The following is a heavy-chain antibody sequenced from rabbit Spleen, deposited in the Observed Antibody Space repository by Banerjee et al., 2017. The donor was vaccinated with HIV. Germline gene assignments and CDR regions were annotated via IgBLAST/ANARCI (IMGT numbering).Heavy chain of an antibody. Sequence: QEQLEESGGDLVKPEGSLTLTCTASGFSFSSSYWICWVRQAPGKGLEWIACIYGDYGSTYYASWANGRFTISKTSSTTVTLQMTSLTAADTATYFCARDGGYAGDGDALHLWGQGTLVTVS. CDR2: IYGDYGST. V-gene: IGHV1S45*01. J-gene: IGHJ3*01. D-gene: IGHD4-2*01. CDR3: ARDGGYAGDGDALHL. CDR1: GFSFSSSYW.